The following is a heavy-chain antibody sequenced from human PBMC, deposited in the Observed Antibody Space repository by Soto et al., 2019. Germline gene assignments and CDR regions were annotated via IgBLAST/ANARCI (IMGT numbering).Heavy chain of an antibody. CDR1: GGSISSSSYY. CDR2: IYYSGST. CDR3: ARLGIAAAAYNWFDP. D-gene: IGHD6-13*01. J-gene: IGHJ5*02. V-gene: IGHV4-39*01. Sequence: ASETLSLTCTVSGGSISSSSYYWGWIRQPPGKGLEWIGSIYYSGSTYYNPSLKSRVTISVDTSKNQFSLKLSSVTAADTAVYYCARLGIAAAAYNWFDPWGQGTLVTVSS.